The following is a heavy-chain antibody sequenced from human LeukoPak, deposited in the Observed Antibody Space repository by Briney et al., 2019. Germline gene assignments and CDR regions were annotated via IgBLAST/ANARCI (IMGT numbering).Heavy chain of an antibody. D-gene: IGHD3-10*01. CDR1: GGSISSGDYY. J-gene: IGHJ3*02. CDR3: ARYRRALDAFDI. Sequence: TASETLSLTCTVSGGSISSGDYYWSWIRQPPGKGLEWIGYIYYSGSTYYNPSLKSRVTISVDTSKNQFSLKLSSVTAADTAVYYCARYRRALDAFDIWGQGTMVTVSS. V-gene: IGHV4-30-4*08. CDR2: IYYSGST.